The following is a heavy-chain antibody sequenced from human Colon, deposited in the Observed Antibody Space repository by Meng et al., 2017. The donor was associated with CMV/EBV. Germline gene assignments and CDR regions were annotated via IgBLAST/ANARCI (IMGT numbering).Heavy chain of an antibody. D-gene: IGHD3-22*01. Sequence: ISSSNWWSWVRQPPGQGLEWIGEIYHSGSTNYNPSLKSRVTISVDKSKNQFSLKLSSVTAADTAVYYCARAVGYYDSSGYYYQAFDYWGQGTLVTVSS. CDR2: IYHSGST. J-gene: IGHJ4*02. CDR1: ISSSNW. V-gene: IGHV4-4*02. CDR3: ARAVGYYDSSGYYYQAFDY.